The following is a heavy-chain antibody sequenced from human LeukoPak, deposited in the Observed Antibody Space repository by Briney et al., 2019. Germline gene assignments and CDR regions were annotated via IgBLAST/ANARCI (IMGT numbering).Heavy chain of an antibody. CDR2: IYWDDEK. V-gene: IGHV2-5*02. Sequence: SGPTLVNPTQTLTLTCTFSGFSLSSSGVGVGWIRQPPGKGLEWLALIYWDDEKRYSPSLKTRLTITKDTSKNHVVLTMTDMDPVDTATYYCAHRWVEGHCGGDCYSPSPFDYWGQGTLVTVSS. CDR3: AHRWVEGHCGGDCYSPSPFDY. D-gene: IGHD2-21*02. J-gene: IGHJ4*02. CDR1: GFSLSSSGVG.